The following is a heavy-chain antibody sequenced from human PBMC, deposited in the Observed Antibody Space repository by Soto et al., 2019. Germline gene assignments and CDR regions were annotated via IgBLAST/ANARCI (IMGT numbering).Heavy chain of an antibody. CDR1: GGTFSTYG. CDR3: AREVDPYYGGNSLSLDY. J-gene: IGHJ4*02. CDR2: IIPKFGTT. Sequence: SVKVSCKASGGTFSTYGMNWVRLAPGQGLEWMGGIIPKFGTTNYAQKFQGRVTITADESTNTAYMELNYLRSEDTAVYFCAREVDPYYGGNSLSLDYWGQGNLVTVSS. V-gene: IGHV1-69*13. D-gene: IGHD4-17*01.